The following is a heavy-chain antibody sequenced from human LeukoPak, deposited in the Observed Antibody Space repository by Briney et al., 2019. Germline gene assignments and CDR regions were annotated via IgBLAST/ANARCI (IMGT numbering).Heavy chain of an antibody. CDR1: GFSFSTFG. CDR2: ISKDESNK. Sequence: GGSLRLSCAASGFSFSTFGMHWVRQAPGKGLEWVSHISKDESNKYYADSVKGRFTISRDTSKNTLFLQMNSLRVEDTAVYYCAKDNPVLEYWGQGTLVTVSS. J-gene: IGHJ4*02. CDR3: AKDNPVLEY. V-gene: IGHV3-30*18.